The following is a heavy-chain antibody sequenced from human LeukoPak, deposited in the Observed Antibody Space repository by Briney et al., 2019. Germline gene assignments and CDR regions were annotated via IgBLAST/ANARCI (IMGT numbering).Heavy chain of an antibody. V-gene: IGHV4-39*01. Sequence: WVRQAPGKGLEWIGSIYYSGSTYYNPSLKSRVTISVDTSKNQFSLKLSSVTAADTAVYYCARHVYPISSFDYWGQGTLVTVSS. J-gene: IGHJ4*02. D-gene: IGHD2/OR15-2a*01. CDR2: IYYSGST. CDR3: ARHVYPISSFDY.